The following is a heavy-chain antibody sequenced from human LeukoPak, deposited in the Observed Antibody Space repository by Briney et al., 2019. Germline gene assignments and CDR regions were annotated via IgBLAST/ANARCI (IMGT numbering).Heavy chain of an antibody. D-gene: IGHD3-22*01. CDR3: ASGYYYDSSGYPDFDY. V-gene: IGHV4-39*01. CDR1: GGSISSSSYY. CDR2: IYYSGST. Sequence: SETLSLTCTVSGGSISSSSYYWGWIRQPPGKGLEWIGSIYYSGSTYYNPSLKSRVTISVGTSKNQFSLKLSSVTAADTAVYYCASGYYYDSSGYPDFDYWGQGTLVTVSS. J-gene: IGHJ4*02.